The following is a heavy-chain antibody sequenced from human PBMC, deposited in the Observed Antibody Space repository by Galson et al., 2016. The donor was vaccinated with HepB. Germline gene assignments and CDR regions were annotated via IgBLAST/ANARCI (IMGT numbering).Heavy chain of an antibody. V-gene: IGHV3-23*01. D-gene: IGHD3-9*01. J-gene: IGHJ4*02. Sequence: SLRLSCAASGFTFSSYAMSWVRQAPGKGLEWVSSSGSGGPPYYADSVKGRFTISRDTSKNTLFLQMHSLRADDTAVYYCAKSVLEYDILTGYYRRGADYWGQGTLVTVSS. CDR1: GFTFSSYA. CDR2: SGSGGPP. CDR3: AKSVLEYDILTGYYRRGADY.